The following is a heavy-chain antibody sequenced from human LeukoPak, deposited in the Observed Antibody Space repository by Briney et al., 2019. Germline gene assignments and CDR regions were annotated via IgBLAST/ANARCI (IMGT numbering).Heavy chain of an antibody. J-gene: IGHJ6*03. CDR1: GGSISSSSYY. V-gene: IGHV4-39*07. D-gene: IGHD3-10*01. CDR2: IYYSGST. Sequence: SETLSLTCTVSGGSISSSSYYWGWIRQPPGKGLEWIGSIYYSGSTYYNPSLKSRVTISVDTSKNQFSLKLSSVTAADTAVYYCARNYYGSGSYHDYYYYYMDAWGKGTTVTISS. CDR3: ARNYYGSGSYHDYYYYYMDA.